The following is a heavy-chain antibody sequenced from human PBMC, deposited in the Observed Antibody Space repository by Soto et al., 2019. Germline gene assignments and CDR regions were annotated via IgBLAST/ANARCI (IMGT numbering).Heavy chain of an antibody. CDR3: AKDRGP. Sequence: GGSLRLSCAASGFTXSSYGLHWVRQAPGKGLEWVAVISYDGSNKYYADSVKGRFTISRDNSKNTLYLQMNSLRAEDTAVYYCAKDRGPWGQGTLVTVSS. CDR1: GFTXSSYG. J-gene: IGHJ5*02. CDR2: ISYDGSNK. V-gene: IGHV3-30*18.